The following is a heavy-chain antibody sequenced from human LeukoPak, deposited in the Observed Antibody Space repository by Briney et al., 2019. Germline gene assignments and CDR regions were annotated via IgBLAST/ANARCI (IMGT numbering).Heavy chain of an antibody. Sequence: SETLSLTCTVSGGSISSYYWSWIRQPPGKGLEWIGYIYYSGSTNYNPSLKSRVTISVDTSKNQFSLKLSSVTAADTAVYYCARGINTDYDFWSGYFTPFDYWGQGTLVTVSS. CDR1: GGSISSYY. CDR3: ARGINTDYDFWSGYFTPFDY. CDR2: IYYSGST. J-gene: IGHJ4*02. D-gene: IGHD3-3*01. V-gene: IGHV4-59*01.